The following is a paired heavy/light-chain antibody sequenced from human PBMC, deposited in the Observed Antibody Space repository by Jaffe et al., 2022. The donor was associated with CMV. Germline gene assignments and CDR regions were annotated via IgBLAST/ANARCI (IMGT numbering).Heavy chain of an antibody. V-gene: IGHV3-23*01. CDR2: ISGSADRT. J-gene: IGHJ5*02. CDR3: ARGMATWFDL. CDR1: GFTFSSHA. Sequence: EVQLLESGGGLEQPGGSLRLSCAASGFTFSSHAMSWVRQAPGKGLEWVSSISGSADRTYYAASVKGRVTISRDNSKSTLYLQVNSLRAEDTAIYYCARGMATWFDLWGQGTLVTVSS. D-gene: IGHD1-26*01.
Light chain of an antibody. V-gene: IGLV1-51*01. J-gene: IGLJ2*01. CDR2: DTN. Sequence: QSVLTQPPSVSAAPGQKVTITCSGSSSNIGNNYVSWYQHLPGTAPKLLIYDTNKRPSGIPDRFSGSKSGTSATLGITGLQTGDEADYYCGTWDSSLSVVLFGGGTKVTV. CDR3: GTWDSSLSVVL. CDR1: SSNIGNNY.